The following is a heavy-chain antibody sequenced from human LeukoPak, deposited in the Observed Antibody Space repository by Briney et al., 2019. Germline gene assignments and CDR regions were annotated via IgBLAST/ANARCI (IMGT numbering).Heavy chain of an antibody. D-gene: IGHD3-10*01. J-gene: IGHJ4*02. CDR1: GYTFTGYY. CDR2: INPKSGDT. CDR3: ARDRGPSYDSGIYYQYYFQF. Sequence: EASMNVSCKASGYTFTGYYVHWVRQAPGQGLEWVGWINPKSGDTEYAQKFNGRVTLTRDTSIATAYMDTSALATDDTAVYYCARDRGPSYDSGIYYQYYFQFWGQGTLVAVSS. V-gene: IGHV1-2*02.